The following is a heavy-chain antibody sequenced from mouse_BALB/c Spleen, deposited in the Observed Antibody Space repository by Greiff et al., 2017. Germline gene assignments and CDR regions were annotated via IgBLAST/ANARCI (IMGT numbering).Heavy chain of an antibody. V-gene: IGHV3-6*02. CDR2: ISYDGSN. J-gene: IGHJ2*01. D-gene: IGHD2-1*01. Sequence: EVKLQESGPGLVTPSQSLSLTCSVPGYSITSGSYWNWIRQFPGNKLEWMGYISYDGSNNYNPSLKNRISITRDTSKNQFVLKLNSVTTEDTATYYWARSDGNLPDWGQGTTLTVSS. CDR1: GYSITSGSY. CDR3: ARSDGNLPD.